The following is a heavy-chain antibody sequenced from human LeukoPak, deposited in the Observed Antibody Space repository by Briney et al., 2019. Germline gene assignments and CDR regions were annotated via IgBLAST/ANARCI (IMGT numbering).Heavy chain of an antibody. CDR2: IYYSGST. V-gene: IGHV4-59*01. Sequence: PSETLSLTCTVSGGSISSYYWSWIRQPPGKGLEGIGYIYYSGSTNYNPSLKSRVTISVDTSKNQFSLKLSSVTAGDTAVYYCARGLMMAVAGRGEFHYWGQGTLVTVSS. J-gene: IGHJ4*02. D-gene: IGHD6-13*01. CDR1: GGSISSYY. CDR3: ARGLMMAVAGRGEFHY.